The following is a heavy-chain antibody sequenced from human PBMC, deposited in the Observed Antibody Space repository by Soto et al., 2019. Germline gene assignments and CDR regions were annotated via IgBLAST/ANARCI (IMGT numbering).Heavy chain of an antibody. Sequence: QVQLQESGPGLVKPSETLSLTCTVSGGSISSYYWSWIRQPPGKGLEWIGYIYYSGSTNYNPSLKRRVAISVDTSKNQFSLKLSSVTDADTAVYYCARQPLGIACFDYCGQGTLVTVS. J-gene: IGHJ4*02. V-gene: IGHV4-59*08. D-gene: IGHD6-13*01. CDR2: IYYSGST. CDR3: ARQPLGIACFDY. CDR1: GGSISSYY.